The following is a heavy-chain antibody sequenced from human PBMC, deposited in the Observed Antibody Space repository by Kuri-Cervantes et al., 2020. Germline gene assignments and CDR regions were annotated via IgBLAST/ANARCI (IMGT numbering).Heavy chain of an antibody. CDR3: ARDRSPDAAMVFRWH. CDR2: ITDSGDQT. D-gene: IGHD5-18*01. V-gene: IGHV3-23*01. CDR1: GFTFSSYA. Sequence: GESLKISCAASGFTFSSYAMSWVRQAPGKELEWVSAITDSGDQTFHADSVRGRFTISRDNAKNSLYLQMNSLRAEDTAVYYCARDRSPDAAMVFRWHWGQGTLVTVSS. J-gene: IGHJ4*02.